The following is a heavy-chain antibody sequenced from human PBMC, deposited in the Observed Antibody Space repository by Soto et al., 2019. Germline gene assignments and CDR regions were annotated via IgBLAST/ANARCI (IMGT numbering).Heavy chain of an antibody. J-gene: IGHJ6*03. V-gene: IGHV1-46*03. Sequence: QSPGQGLEWMGIINPSGGSTSYAQKFQGRVTMTRDTSTSTVYMELSSLRSEDTAVYYCASWQDYYYYMAVWGNGTTVTVSS. CDR2: INPSGGST. CDR3: ASWQDYYYYMAV.